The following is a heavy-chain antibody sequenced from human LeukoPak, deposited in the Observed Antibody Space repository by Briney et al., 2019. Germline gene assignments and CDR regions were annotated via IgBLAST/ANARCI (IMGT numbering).Heavy chain of an antibody. Sequence: NPSETLSLTCTVSGGSISSYYWSWIRQPPGKGLEWIGYIYYSGSTNYNPSLKSRVTISVDTSRNQFSLKLSSVTAADTAVYYCARGVTPEWFDPWGQGTLVTVSS. CDR2: IYYSGST. V-gene: IGHV4-59*01. J-gene: IGHJ5*02. CDR3: ARGVTPEWFDP. CDR1: GGSISSYY. D-gene: IGHD3-10*01.